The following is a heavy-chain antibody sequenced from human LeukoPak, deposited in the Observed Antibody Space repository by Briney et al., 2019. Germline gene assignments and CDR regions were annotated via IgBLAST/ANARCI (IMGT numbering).Heavy chain of an antibody. J-gene: IGHJ4*02. CDR3: ARQSGGDYVYFDY. CDR2: ISTTENT. Sequence: SETLSLTCTVSGGSISTYYWSWIRQPAGKGLEWIGRISTTENTNYNPSLKSRVTISVDKSKNQFSLKLSSVTAADTAVYYCARQSGGDYVYFDYWGQGTQVTVSS. D-gene: IGHD2-21*01. CDR1: GGSISTYY. V-gene: IGHV4-4*07.